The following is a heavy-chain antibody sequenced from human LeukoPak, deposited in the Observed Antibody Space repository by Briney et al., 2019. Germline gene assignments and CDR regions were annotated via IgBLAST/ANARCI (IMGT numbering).Heavy chain of an antibody. J-gene: IGHJ4*02. CDR3: AKDQDYYDSSGYYLGPYFDY. CDR2: IYSGGST. Sequence: GSLRLSCAASGFTFSSYAMHWVRQAPGKGLEWVSVIYSGGSTYYADSVKGRFTISRDNSKNTLYLQMNSLRAEDTAVYYCAKDQDYYDSSGYYLGPYFDYWGQGTLVTVSS. D-gene: IGHD3-22*01. V-gene: IGHV3-NL1*01. CDR1: GFTFSSYA.